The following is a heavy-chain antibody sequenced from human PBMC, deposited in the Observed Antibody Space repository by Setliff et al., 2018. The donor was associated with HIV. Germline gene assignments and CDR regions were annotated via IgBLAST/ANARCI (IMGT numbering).Heavy chain of an antibody. CDR2: ISGSGQST. CDR3: ARDCRVGWVFTYGMDV. V-gene: IGHV3-23*01. Sequence: GGSLRLSCAVSGLTFSRNWFHWVRQAPGKGLEWISSISGSGQSTYYADSVKGRFTISRDNSKNTLFLQMNSLRPEDTAVYYCARDCRVGWVFTYGMDVWGQGTLVTVSS. J-gene: IGHJ6*02. CDR1: GLTFSRNW. D-gene: IGHD6-13*01.